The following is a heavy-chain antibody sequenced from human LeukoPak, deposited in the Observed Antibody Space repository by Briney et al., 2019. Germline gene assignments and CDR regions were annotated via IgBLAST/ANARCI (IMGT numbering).Heavy chain of an antibody. V-gene: IGHV3-30*14. CDR2: ISYDGSNE. CDR1: GFTFSSYA. Sequence: GGSLRLSCAASGFTFSSYAMHWVRQAPGKGLEWVAVISYDGSNEYYADSVKGRFTISRDNSKTTLYLQTNSLRAEDTAIYYCAIVRGGGFDPWGQGTLVTVSS. J-gene: IGHJ5*02. CDR3: AIVRGGGFDP. D-gene: IGHD3-16*01.